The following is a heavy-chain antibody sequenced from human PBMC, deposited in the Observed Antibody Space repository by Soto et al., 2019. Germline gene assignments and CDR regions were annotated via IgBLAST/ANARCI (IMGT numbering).Heavy chain of an antibody. Sequence: PGGSLRLSCAASGFTFSSYAMSWVRQAPGKGLEWVSAISGSGGSTYYADSVKGRFTISRDNSKNTLYLQMNSLRAEDTAVYYCAKDYARPMCPIVVVPAATFFDYWGQGTLVTVSS. CDR2: ISGSGGST. CDR3: AKDYARPMCPIVVVPAATFFDY. CDR1: GFTFSSYA. D-gene: IGHD2-2*01. V-gene: IGHV3-23*01. J-gene: IGHJ4*02.